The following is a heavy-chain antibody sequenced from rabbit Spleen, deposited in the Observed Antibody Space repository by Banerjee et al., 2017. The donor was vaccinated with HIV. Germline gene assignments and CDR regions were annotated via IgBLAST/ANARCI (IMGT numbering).Heavy chain of an antibody. J-gene: IGHJ4*01. CDR2: IITGSDVSA. CDR3: ARSDYIGISLHL. CDR1: GFSFSDTFY. Sequence: QQQLEESGGGLVQPEGSLTLTCTASGFSFSDTFYMCWVRQAPGKGLEWIGCIITGSDVSAYYATWAEGRFTISKTSSTTVTLQTTSLTAADTATYFCARSDYIGISLHLWGQGTLVTVS. V-gene: IGHV1S45*01. D-gene: IGHD2-1*01.